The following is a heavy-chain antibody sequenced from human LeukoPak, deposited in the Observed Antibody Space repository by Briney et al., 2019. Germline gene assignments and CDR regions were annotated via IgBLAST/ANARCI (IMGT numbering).Heavy chain of an antibody. V-gene: IGHV3-30-3*01. CDR1: GFTFSSYA. D-gene: IGHD3-10*01. Sequence: GGSLRLSCAASGFTFSSYAMHWVRQAPGKGLEWVAVISYDGSNKYYADSVKGRFTISRDNSKNTLYLQMNSLRAEDTAVYYCAKDQGLWFLAVHHDYWGQGTLVTVSS. CDR2: ISYDGSNK. J-gene: IGHJ4*02. CDR3: AKDQGLWFLAVHHDY.